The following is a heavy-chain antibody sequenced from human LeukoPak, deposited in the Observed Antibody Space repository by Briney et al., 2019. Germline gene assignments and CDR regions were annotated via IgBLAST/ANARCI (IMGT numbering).Heavy chain of an antibody. V-gene: IGHV2-70*17. D-gene: IGHD2-15*01. CDR1: GFSLSTPEMC. CDR2: IDWDDDK. CDR3: ARMTPDSPSFDY. Sequence: SGPTLVNPTQTLTLTCTFSGFSLSTPEMCVTWIRQPPGKALEWLARIDWDDDKFYSPSLRTRLTISKDTPKNQVVLRMTNMDPVDTGTYYCARMTPDSPSFDYWGQGALITVSS. J-gene: IGHJ4*02.